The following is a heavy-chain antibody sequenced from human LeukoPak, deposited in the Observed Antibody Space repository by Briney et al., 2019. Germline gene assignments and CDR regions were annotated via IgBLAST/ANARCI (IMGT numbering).Heavy chain of an antibody. CDR3: ARGAYDFWSGYYTYNWFDP. J-gene: IGHJ5*02. D-gene: IGHD3-3*01. V-gene: IGHV1-69*05. Sequence: SVTVSCTASGGTFSSYAISWMRQAPGQGLEWMGGIIPIFGTANYAQKFQGRVTITRDTSASTAYMELSSLRSEDTAVYYCARGAYDFWSGYYTYNWFDPWGQGTLVTVSS. CDR2: IIPIFGTA. CDR1: GGTFSSYA.